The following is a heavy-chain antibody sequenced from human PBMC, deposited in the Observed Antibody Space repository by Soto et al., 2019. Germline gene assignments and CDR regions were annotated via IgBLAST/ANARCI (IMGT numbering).Heavy chain of an antibody. CDR2: IYPGDSDT. Sequence: GESLKISCKGSGYSFTSYWIGWVRQMPGKGLEWMGIIYPGDSDTRYSPSFQGRVTISADKSISTAYLQWSSLKASDTAMYYCQRNQYDSSGYYDYWGQGTLVTVSS. CDR3: QRNQYDSSGYYDY. D-gene: IGHD3-22*01. J-gene: IGHJ4*02. V-gene: IGHV5-51*01. CDR1: GYSFTSYW.